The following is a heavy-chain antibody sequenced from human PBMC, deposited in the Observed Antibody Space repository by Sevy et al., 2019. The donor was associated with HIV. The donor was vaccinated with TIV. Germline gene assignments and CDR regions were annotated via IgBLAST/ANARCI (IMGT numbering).Heavy chain of an antibody. J-gene: IGHJ4*02. CDR1: GFTFRKYG. Sequence: GGSLRLSCAASGFTFRKYGMHWVRQAPGKGLEWVAVIWWDGSEKYYADSVKGRFTISRDNSEDTMYLQMRSPRADDTAVYYCVRDPQINDIAESGIIHWGQGTLVTVSS. CDR3: VRDPQINDIAESGIIH. CDR2: IWWDGSEK. D-gene: IGHD6-13*01. V-gene: IGHV3-33*01.